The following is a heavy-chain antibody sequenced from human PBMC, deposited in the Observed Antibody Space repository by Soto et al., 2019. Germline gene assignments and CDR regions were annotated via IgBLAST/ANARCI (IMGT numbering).Heavy chain of an antibody. CDR2: IYWDDDK. CDR3: GQRRRGARRCDWGHFDY. D-gene: IGHD7-27*01. CDR1: GFSLSTSGVG. V-gene: IGHV2-5*02. Sequence: QITLKESGPTLVKPGQTLTLTCSFSGFSLSTSGVGVGWIRQPPGKALEWLAVIYWDDDKRYNPSLKSKLTIHKHPTKSQVDPISTNKDPEETGTYCGGQRRRGARRCDWGHFDYWGQGALVTVSS. J-gene: IGHJ4*02.